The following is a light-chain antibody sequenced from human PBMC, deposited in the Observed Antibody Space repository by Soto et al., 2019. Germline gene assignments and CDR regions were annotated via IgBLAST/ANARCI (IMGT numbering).Light chain of an antibody. Sequence: DIQMTQSPSALSASVRDRVTITCRAGQSISTYLNWYQQKPGKAPKLLIYAASSLQCGVPSRFSGGGSGTDFTLTIASLQPEDFATYYCQQSYSTPYTFGQGTKLEI. V-gene: IGKV1-39*01. J-gene: IGKJ2*01. CDR1: QSISTY. CDR3: QQSYSTPYT. CDR2: AAS.